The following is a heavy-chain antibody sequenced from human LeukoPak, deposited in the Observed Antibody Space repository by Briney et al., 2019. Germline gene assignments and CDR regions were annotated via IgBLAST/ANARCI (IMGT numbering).Heavy chain of an antibody. CDR3: TTITVASHFDY. D-gene: IGHD6-19*01. CDR1: GFSFSSYD. J-gene: IGHJ4*02. Sequence: PGGSLRLSCAAPGFSFSSYDMYWVRQAPGKGLEWVAFIRYYGNNKYYADSVKGRFTISRDNSESTLYLQLNSLRAEDTAVYYCTTITVASHFDYWGPGTLVTVSS. V-gene: IGHV3-30*02. CDR2: IRYYGNNK.